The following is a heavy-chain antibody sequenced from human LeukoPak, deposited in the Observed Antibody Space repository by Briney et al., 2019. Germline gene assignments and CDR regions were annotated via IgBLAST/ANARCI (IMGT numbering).Heavy chain of an antibody. D-gene: IGHD6-13*01. V-gene: IGHV3-30*02. J-gene: IGHJ4*02. CDR2: IRYDGSSK. CDR1: GFTFSSYG. Sequence: GGSLRLSCAASGFTFSSYGMHWVRQAPGKGLEWVAFIRYDGSSKYYADSVKGRFTISRDTSKNTLYLQMNSLRAEDTAVYYCARGKARREGYYFDYWGQGTLVTVSS. CDR3: ARGKARREGYYFDY.